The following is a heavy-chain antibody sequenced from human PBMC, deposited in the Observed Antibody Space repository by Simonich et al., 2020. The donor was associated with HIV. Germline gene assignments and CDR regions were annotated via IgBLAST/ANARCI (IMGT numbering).Heavy chain of an antibody. Sequence: EVQLVESGGGLVQPGRSLRLSCAASGFTFDDYAMHWVRQAPGTGLGWVSVISWNSGRRGYADSVKGRFTISRDNAKNSLYLQMNSLRAEDMALYYCAKDRYSSSSGSFDYWGQGTLVTVSS. D-gene: IGHD6-6*01. CDR3: AKDRYSSSSGSFDY. CDR1: GFTFDDYA. V-gene: IGHV3-9*03. J-gene: IGHJ4*02. CDR2: ISWNSGRR.